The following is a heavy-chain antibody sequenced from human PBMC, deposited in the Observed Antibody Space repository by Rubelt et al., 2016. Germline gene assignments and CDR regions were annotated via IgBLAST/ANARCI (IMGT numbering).Heavy chain of an antibody. J-gene: IGHJ5*02. CDR3: GRRGSSWVDP. V-gene: IGHV1-3*01. CDR1: GYTFTSYA. D-gene: IGHD6-13*01. Sequence: QVQLVQSGAEVKKPGASVKVSCKASGYTFTSYAMHWVRQAPGQRLDWMGWINGGNGNTKYSQKFQGRVTMTTDTSTSTAFMWLRSRKSDDTAVYYCGRRGSSWVDPWGQGTLVTVSS. CDR2: INGGNGNT.